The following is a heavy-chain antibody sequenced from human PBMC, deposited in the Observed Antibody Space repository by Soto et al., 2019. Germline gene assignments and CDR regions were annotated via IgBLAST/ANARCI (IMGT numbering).Heavy chain of an antibody. CDR1: GVTFSNYA. J-gene: IGHJ6*02. D-gene: IGHD3-3*01. CDR3: AREIRNYYGMDV. CDR2: ISTSSSYI. Sequence: VGPLRLSCAASGVTFSNYAMDWVRQAPGKGLEWVSSISTSSSYIYYADSVKGRFTISRDNAKNSLYLQMDSLRAEDTAVYYCAREIRNYYGMDVWGQGTTVTV. V-gene: IGHV3-21*01.